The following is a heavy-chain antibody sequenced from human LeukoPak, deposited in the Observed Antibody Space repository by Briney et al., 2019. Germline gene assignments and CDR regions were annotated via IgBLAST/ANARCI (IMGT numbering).Heavy chain of an antibody. CDR2: ISAYNGNT. D-gene: IGHD6-13*01. J-gene: IGHJ4*02. CDR3: ARIHLMGYSSSWSTKGTFDY. V-gene: IGHV1-18*01. Sequence: GASVKVSCKASGYTFTSYGISWVRQAHGQGLEWMGWISAYNGNTNYAQKLQGRVTMTTDTSTSTAYMELRSLRSDDTAVYYCARIHLMGYSSSWSTKGTFDYWGQGTLVTVSS. CDR1: GYTFTSYG.